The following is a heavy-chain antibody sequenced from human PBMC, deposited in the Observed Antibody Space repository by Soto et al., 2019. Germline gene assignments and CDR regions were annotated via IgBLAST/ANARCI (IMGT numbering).Heavy chain of an antibody. Sequence: GGSLRLSCAASGFTFSSYAMSWVRQAPGKGLEWVSAISGSGGSTYYADSVKGRFTISRDNSKNTLYLQMNSLRAEDTAVYYCAKDVSTRQLPKGDAFDIWGQGTMVTVSS. D-gene: IGHD2-2*01. CDR2: ISGSGGST. CDR1: GFTFSSYA. J-gene: IGHJ3*02. CDR3: AKDVSTRQLPKGDAFDI. V-gene: IGHV3-23*01.